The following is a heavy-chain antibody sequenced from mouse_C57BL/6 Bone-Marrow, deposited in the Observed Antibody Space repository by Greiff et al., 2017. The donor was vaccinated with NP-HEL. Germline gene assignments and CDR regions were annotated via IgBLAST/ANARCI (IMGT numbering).Heavy chain of an antibody. CDR2: IYPGDGDT. CDR1: GYAFSSSW. V-gene: IGHV1-82*01. CDR3: ARDYGSSYDNDY. Sequence: QVQLQQSGPELVKPGALVKISCKASGYAFSSSWMNWVKQRPGKGLEWIGRIYPGDGDTNYNGKFKGKATLTADKSSSTAYMQLSSLTSEDSAVYFCARDYGSSYDNDYWGQGTTLTVSS. J-gene: IGHJ2*01. D-gene: IGHD1-1*01.